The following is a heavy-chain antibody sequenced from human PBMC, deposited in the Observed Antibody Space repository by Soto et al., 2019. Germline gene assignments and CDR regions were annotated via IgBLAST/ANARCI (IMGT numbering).Heavy chain of an antibody. J-gene: IGHJ4*02. CDR2: INVGNNNT. Sequence: GASVKVSCKASGYTFTSYPMHWVRQAPGQRLEWKGWINVGNNNTKYSQKFQGRVTISRDTSASTAYMELSSLRSEDTSVYYCARARYFYDSSGLDYWGQGALVTVSS. V-gene: IGHV1-3*01. D-gene: IGHD3-22*01. CDR1: GYTFTSYP. CDR3: ARARYFYDSSGLDY.